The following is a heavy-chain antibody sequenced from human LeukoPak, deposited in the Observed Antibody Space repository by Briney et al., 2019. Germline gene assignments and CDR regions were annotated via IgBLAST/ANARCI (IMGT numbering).Heavy chain of an antibody. Sequence: SVKVSYKASGGTFSSYAISWVRQAPGQGLEWMGGIIPIFGTANYAQKFQGRVTITADESTSTAYMELSSLRSEDTAVYYCARAQWLASTPYYYYYYGMDVWGQGTTVTVSS. D-gene: IGHD6-19*01. CDR1: GGTFSSYA. CDR2: IIPIFGTA. V-gene: IGHV1-69*13. CDR3: ARAQWLASTPYYYYYYGMDV. J-gene: IGHJ6*02.